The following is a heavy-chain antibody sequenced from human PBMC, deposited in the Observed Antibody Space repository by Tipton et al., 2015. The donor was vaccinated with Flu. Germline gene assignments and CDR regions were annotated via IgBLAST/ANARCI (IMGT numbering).Heavy chain of an antibody. CDR3: AKDFRRRGWNWYFDL. J-gene: IGHJ2*01. CDR2: ISYDGSNK. D-gene: IGHD1-14*01. CDR1: GFTFSSYG. V-gene: IGHV3-30*18. Sequence: SLRLSCAASGFTFSSYGMHWVRQAPGKGLEWVAVISYDGSNKYYADSVKGRFTISRDDSKNTLYVQMDSLRPEDTAVYYCAKDFRRRGWNWYFDLWGRGTVVTVSS.